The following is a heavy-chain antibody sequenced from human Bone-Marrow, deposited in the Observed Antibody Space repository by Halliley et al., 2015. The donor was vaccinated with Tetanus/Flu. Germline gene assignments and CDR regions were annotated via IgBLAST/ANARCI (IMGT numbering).Heavy chain of an antibody. Sequence: IGTAGATYSPDSVRGRFTISRENAKNSLYLQMSSLRAEDTAVYFCARGYVDRDISGTKGYFDYWGQGALVTVSS. V-gene: IGHV3-13*01. J-gene: IGHJ4*02. D-gene: IGHD2-15*01. CDR3: ARGYVDRDISGTKGYFDY. CDR2: IGTAGAT.